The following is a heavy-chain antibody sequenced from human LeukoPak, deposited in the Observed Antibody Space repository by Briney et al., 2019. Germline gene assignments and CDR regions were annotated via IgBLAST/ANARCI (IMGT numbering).Heavy chain of an antibody. CDR3: ARGGRGVGANDAFDI. D-gene: IGHD1-26*01. V-gene: IGHV1-69*06. Sequence: AVKLSCKASGGTCSSYAISWVRQAPVQGLELMGGIIPIFGTANYAQKFQGRVTITADKSTSTAYMELSSLRSEDTAVYHCARGGRGVGANDAFDIWGQGTMVTVSS. CDR1: GGTCSSYA. CDR2: IIPIFGTA. J-gene: IGHJ3*02.